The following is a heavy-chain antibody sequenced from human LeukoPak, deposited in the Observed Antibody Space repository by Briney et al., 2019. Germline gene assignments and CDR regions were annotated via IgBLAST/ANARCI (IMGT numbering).Heavy chain of an antibody. CDR1: GFTFHEKYA. D-gene: IGHD5-18*01. J-gene: IGHJ4*02. Sequence: GGSLRLPCGASGFTFHEKYAMHWARQAPGKGLEWVSGISWNSGSIGYADSVKGRFTISRDNAKNSLYLQMNSLRAEDTALYYCAKDGYSYGLYYFDYWGQGTLVTVSS. CDR3: AKDGYSYGLYYFDY. V-gene: IGHV3-9*01. CDR2: ISWNSGSI.